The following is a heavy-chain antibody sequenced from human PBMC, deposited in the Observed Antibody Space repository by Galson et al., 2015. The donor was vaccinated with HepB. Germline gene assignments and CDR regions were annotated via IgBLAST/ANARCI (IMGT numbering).Heavy chain of an antibody. CDR2: IDPNSDGT. CDR1: ENTFSDSY. CDR3: ATDTGYDLPTHQF. D-gene: IGHD5-12*01. J-gene: IGHJ4*02. Sequence: SVKVSCKASENTFSDSYIHWVRQAPGQGLEWMGWIDPNSDGTNYAPKFQGRVALTRDTSITTTYMELSNLKSDDTAVYYCATDTGYDLPTHQFWGQGTLVIVSS. V-gene: IGHV1-2*02.